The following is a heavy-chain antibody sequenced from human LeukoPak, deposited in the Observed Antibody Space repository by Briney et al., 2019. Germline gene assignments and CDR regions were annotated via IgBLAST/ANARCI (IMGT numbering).Heavy chain of an antibody. D-gene: IGHD6-6*01. V-gene: IGHV1-8*03. CDR1: GYTFTSYD. CDR2: MNPNSGNT. CDR3: ARDGSGHSSSSGGNYYYYYYMDV. J-gene: IGHJ6*03. Sequence: GASVKVSCKASGYTFTSYDINWVRQATGQGLEWMGWMNPNSGNTGYAQKFQGRVTITRNTSISTAYMELSSLRSEDTAVYYCARDGSGHSSSSGGNYYYYYYMDVWGKGTTVTVSS.